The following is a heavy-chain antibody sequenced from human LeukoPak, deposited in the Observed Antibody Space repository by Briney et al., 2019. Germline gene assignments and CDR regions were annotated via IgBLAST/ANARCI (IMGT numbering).Heavy chain of an antibody. V-gene: IGHV4-61*02. J-gene: IGHJ4*02. Sequence: PSQTLSLTCTFSGGSVTSGNYYWNWIRQPAGKGLEWIGRIYTNGGASYNPSLKSRVTISIDASKNQFSLKLSSVTAADTAVYYCAREPPGYWGQGILVTVSP. CDR2: IYTNGGA. CDR1: GGSVTSGNYY. CDR3: AREPPGY.